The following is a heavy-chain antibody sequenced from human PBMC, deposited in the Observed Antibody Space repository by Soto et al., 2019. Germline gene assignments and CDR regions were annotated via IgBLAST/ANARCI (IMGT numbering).Heavy chain of an antibody. J-gene: IGHJ6*02. CDR2: IIPILGET. V-gene: IGHV1-69*08. Sequence: QVQLVQSGAEVKKPGSSVRVSCKASGTIFSSYTISWVRQAPGQGLEWMGRIIPILGETNSAQKYQGRVTLTADKSRNAAYMELNSLRLEGTAVYYCARGLGGRMDDWGQGATVTVSS. CDR1: GTIFSSYT. CDR3: ARGLGGRMDD. D-gene: IGHD3-16*01.